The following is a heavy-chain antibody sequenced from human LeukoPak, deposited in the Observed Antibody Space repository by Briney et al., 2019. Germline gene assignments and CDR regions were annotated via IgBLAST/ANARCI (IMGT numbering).Heavy chain of an antibody. D-gene: IGHD2-2*01. J-gene: IGHJ4*02. CDR2: ISSSGSTK. V-gene: IGHV3-48*03. Sequence: GGSLRLSCAASGFTFNTYEMNWVRQAPGKGLEWVSYISSSGSTKNYADSVKGRFTISRDNAENSLSLQMNSLRAEDTAVYYCARRYCSSTSCTLDYWGQGTLVTVSS. CDR1: GFTFNTYE. CDR3: ARRYCSSTSCTLDY.